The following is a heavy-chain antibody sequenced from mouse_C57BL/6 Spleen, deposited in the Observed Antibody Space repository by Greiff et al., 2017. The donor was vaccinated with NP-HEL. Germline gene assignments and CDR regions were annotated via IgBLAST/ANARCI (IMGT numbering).Heavy chain of an antibody. V-gene: IGHV8-8*01. J-gene: IGHJ3*01. CDR3: ARMDYGSSSPWFAY. CDR1: GFSLSTFGMG. D-gene: IGHD1-1*01. Sequence: QVTLKECGPGILQPSQTLSLTCSFSGFSLSTFGMGVGWIRQPSGKGLEWLAHIWWDDDKYYNPALKSRLTISKDTSKNQVFLKIANVDTADTATYYCARMDYGSSSPWFAYWGQGTLVTVSA. CDR2: IWWDDDK.